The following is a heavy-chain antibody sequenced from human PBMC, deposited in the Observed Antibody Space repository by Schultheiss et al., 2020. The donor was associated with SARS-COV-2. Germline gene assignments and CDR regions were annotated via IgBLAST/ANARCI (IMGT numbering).Heavy chain of an antibody. Sequence: ASVKVSCKASGYTFTSYAMHWVRQAPGQRLEWMGWINAGNGNTKYSQKLQGRVTMTTDTSTSTAYMELRSLRSDDTAVYYCAIAYSSSSGSFDYWGQGTLVTVSS. D-gene: IGHD6-6*01. J-gene: IGHJ4*02. V-gene: IGHV1-3*01. CDR2: INAGNGNT. CDR1: GYTFTSYA. CDR3: AIAYSSSSGSFDY.